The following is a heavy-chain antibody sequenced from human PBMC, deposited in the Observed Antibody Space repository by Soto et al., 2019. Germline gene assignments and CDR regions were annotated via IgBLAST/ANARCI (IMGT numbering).Heavy chain of an antibody. CDR1: RGSLRGSPRKFF. V-gene: IGHV4-59*08. CDR2: IYYSGAT. Sequence: ENPFLPCSLSRGSLRGSPRKFFLGWVRQAPGKGLEWIGSIYYSGATNYNPSLESRLTISVDTSKNQFSLNLSSVTAADTAVYFCARARGQRYRNAFLVWGQGTMVTVSS. D-gene: IGHD3-9*01. J-gene: IGHJ3*01. CDR3: ARARGQRYRNAFLV.